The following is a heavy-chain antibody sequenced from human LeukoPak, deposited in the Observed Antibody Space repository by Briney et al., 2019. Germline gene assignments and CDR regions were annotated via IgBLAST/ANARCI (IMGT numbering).Heavy chain of an antibody. CDR1: GFTFDDYA. V-gene: IGHV3-9*01. Sequence: GGSLRLSCAASGFTFDDYAMHWVRQAPGKGLEWVSGITWHSGSMDYADSVKGRFTISRDNSKNTLYLQMNSLRAEDTAVYYCARDPGTAGGYYGMDVWGQGTTVTVSS. CDR3: ARDPGTAGGYYGMDV. CDR2: ITWHSGSM. J-gene: IGHJ6*02. D-gene: IGHD1-1*01.